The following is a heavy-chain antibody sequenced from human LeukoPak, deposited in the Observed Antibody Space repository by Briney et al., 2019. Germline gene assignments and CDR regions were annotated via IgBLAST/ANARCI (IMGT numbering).Heavy chain of an antibody. CDR2: IYYSGST. D-gene: IGHD3-3*01. J-gene: IGHJ4*02. Sequence: SGTLSLTCTVSGGSISSGDYYWSWIHQPPGKGLEWIGYIYYSGSTYYNPSLKSRVTISVVTSNNQFSLKLSSVTAADTAVYYCARDPGRGYYIAHDYWGQGTLVTVSS. CDR1: GGSISSGDYY. V-gene: IGHV4-30-4*08. CDR3: ARDPGRGYYIAHDY.